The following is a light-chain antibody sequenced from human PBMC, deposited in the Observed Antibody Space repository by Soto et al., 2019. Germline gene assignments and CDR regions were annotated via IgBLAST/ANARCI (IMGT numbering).Light chain of an antibody. CDR1: SSDVGGYNY. CDR2: DVS. J-gene: IGLJ3*02. CDR3: CSYAGSNTSV. V-gene: IGLV2-11*01. Sequence: QSALTQPRSVSGSPGQSVTISCTGTSSDVGGYNYVSWYQQHPGKAPKLMIYDVSKRPSGVPDLFSGSRSGNTASLTISGLQAEDEADYYCCSYAGSNTSVFGGGTKVTVL.